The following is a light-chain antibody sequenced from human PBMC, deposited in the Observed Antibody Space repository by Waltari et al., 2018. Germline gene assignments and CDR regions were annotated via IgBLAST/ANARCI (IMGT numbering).Light chain of an antibody. CDR3: MQGTHWPYT. CDR1: QSLVFSDGHTD. Sequence: DAVLTQSPLSLTVTLGQLASISCRAIQSLVFSDGHTDLNWFHQRPGQPPRRLIYKVSNRDSGVPDRFSGSVSGPDFTLKISRVEAEDVGGVYYCMQGTHWPYTFGQGTKLDIK. J-gene: IGKJ2*01. V-gene: IGKV2-30*01. CDR2: KVS.